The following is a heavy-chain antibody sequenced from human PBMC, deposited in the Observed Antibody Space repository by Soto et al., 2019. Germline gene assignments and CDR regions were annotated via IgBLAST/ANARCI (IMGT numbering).Heavy chain of an antibody. CDR2: IYYSGST. D-gene: IGHD6-6*01. J-gene: IGHJ4*02. CDR1: GGSISSYY. CDR3: ARDRSIAEWVYLDY. V-gene: IGHV4-59*01. Sequence: QVQLQESGPGLVKPSETLSLTCTVSGGSISSYYWSWIRQPPGKGLEWIGYIYYSGSTNYNPSLKSRVTISVDTSKNQFSLKLSSVTAADTAVYYCARDRSIAEWVYLDYWGQGTLVTVSS.